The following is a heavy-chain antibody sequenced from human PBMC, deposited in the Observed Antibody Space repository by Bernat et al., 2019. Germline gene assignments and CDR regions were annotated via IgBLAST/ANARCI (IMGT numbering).Heavy chain of an antibody. D-gene: IGHD4-23*01. CDR3: ARGLRWPQYYFDY. Sequence: QVQLQQWGAGLLKPSETLSLTCAVYGGSFSGYYWSWIRQPPGKGLEWIGEINHRGSTNYNPSIKSRVTISVDTSKNQFSLKLSSVTAADTAVYYCARGLRWPQYYFDYWGQGTLVTVSS. J-gene: IGHJ4*02. CDR2: INHRGST. CDR1: GGSFSGYY. V-gene: IGHV4-34*01.